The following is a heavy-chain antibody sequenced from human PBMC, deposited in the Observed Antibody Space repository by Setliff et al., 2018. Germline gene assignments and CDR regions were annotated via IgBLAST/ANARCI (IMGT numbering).Heavy chain of an antibody. CDR3: AKDSSRYCSGGSCYSSY. V-gene: IGHV3-23*01. CDR1: GFTFSSYA. D-gene: IGHD2-15*01. J-gene: IGHJ4*02. CDR2: ISGSGGST. Sequence: PGGSLRLSCAASGFTFSSYAMTWVRQAPGKGLEWVSAISGSGGSTYYADSVKGRFTISRDNSKNTLYLQMNSLRAEDTAVYYCAKDSSRYCSGGSCYSSYWGQGTLVTVSS.